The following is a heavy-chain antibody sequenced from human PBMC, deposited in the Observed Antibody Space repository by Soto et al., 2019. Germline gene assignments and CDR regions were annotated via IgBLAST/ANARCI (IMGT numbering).Heavy chain of an antibody. Sequence: EVQLVESGGGLVTPGGSLRLSCAVTGVTFTDAWMNWMRQAPGKGPEWVGRIKSKAAGGTADYAAAVKDRFTMSRDDSKNMLYLQMNSLKSADTAVYYCSSGMAAGTYWGQGTLVTVSS. V-gene: IGHV3-15*07. J-gene: IGHJ4*02. CDR1: GVTFTDAW. CDR3: SSGMAAGTY. D-gene: IGHD6-13*01. CDR2: IKSKAAGGTA.